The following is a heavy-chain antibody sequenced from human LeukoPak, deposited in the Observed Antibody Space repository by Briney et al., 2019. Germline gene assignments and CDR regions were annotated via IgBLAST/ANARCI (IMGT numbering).Heavy chain of an antibody. V-gene: IGHV4-34*01. D-gene: IGHD4-17*01. CDR1: GGSFSGYY. J-gene: IGHJ3*02. CDR2: INHSGST. CDR3: ARGLGYGDYSNDAFDI. Sequence: SETLSLTCAVYGGSFSGYYWSWIRQPPGKGLEWIGEINHSGSTNYNPSLKSQVTISVDTSKNQFSLKLSSVTAADTAVYYCARGLGYGDYSNDAFDIWGQGTMVTVSS.